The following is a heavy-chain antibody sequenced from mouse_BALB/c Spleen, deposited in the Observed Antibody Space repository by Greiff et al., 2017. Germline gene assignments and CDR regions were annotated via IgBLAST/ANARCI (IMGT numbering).Heavy chain of an antibody. D-gene: IGHD2-2*01. Sequence: VQLQQSGPELVKPGASVKISCKASGYAFSSSWMNWVKQRPGQGLEWIGRIYPGDGDTNYNGKFKGKATLTADKSSSTAYMQLSSLTSVDSAVYFCARGYTYAMDYWGQGTSVTVSS. J-gene: IGHJ4*01. CDR3: ARGYTYAMDY. V-gene: IGHV1-82*01. CDR1: GYAFSSSW. CDR2: IYPGDGDT.